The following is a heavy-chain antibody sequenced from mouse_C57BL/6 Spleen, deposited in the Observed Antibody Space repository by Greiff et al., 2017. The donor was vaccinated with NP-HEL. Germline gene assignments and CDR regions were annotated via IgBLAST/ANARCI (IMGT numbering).Heavy chain of an antibody. CDR1: GYTFTSYW. Sequence: VQLQQSGAELVRPGASVKLSCKASGYTFTSYWMHWVKQRPGQGLEWIGEIDPSDSYTNYNQKFKGKSTLTVDKSSSTAYMQLSSLTSEDSAVYYCARPGYDGSFDYWGQGTTLTVSS. CDR2: IDPSDSYT. D-gene: IGHD2-3*01. CDR3: ARPGYDGSFDY. V-gene: IGHV1-69*01. J-gene: IGHJ2*01.